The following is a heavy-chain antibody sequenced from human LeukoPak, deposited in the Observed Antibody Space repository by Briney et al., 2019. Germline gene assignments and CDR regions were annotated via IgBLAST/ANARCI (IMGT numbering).Heavy chain of an antibody. J-gene: IGHJ6*03. CDR2: IWYDGSNK. D-gene: IGHD6-6*01. V-gene: IGHV3-33*01. CDR3: AREPVPHYYYMDV. CDR1: GFTFSSYG. Sequence: GGSLRVSCAASGFTFSSYGMHWVRQAPGKGLEWVAVIWYDGSNKYYADSVKGRFTISRDNSKNTLYLQMNSLRAEDTAVYYCAREPVPHYYYMDVWGKGTTVTVSS.